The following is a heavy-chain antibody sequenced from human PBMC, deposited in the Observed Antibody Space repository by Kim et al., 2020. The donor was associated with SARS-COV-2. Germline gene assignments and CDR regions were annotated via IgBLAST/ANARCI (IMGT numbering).Heavy chain of an antibody. D-gene: IGHD3-16*02. V-gene: IGHV3-33*06. CDR3: AKGTYDYIWGSYRGTDHFDY. Sequence: GRFTISRDNSKNTLYLQMTSLRAEDTAVYYCAKGTYDYIWGSYRGTDHFDYWGRGTLVTVSS. J-gene: IGHJ4*02.